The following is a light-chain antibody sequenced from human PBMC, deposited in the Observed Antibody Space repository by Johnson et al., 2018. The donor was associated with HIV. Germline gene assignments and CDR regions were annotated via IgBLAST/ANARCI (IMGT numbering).Light chain of an antibody. CDR2: DNT. CDR1: TSKIENNY. Sequence: QPVLTQPPSVSAAPGQKVTISCSGNTSKIENNYVSWYQQFPERAPKLLIYDNTKRPSGIPDRFSASKSGTSATLDITGLQTGDEADYYCAAWDSGLGAHYVFGTGTKVTVL. V-gene: IGLV1-51*01. CDR3: AAWDSGLGAHYV. J-gene: IGLJ1*01.